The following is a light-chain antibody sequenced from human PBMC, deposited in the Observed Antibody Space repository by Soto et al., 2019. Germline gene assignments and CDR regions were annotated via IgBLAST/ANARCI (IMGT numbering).Light chain of an antibody. J-gene: IGKJ2*01. CDR3: QQYGSSPHA. CDR1: QRVSSNY. Sequence: EVVVTLSPGTLPCSPGERANLSYRASQRVSSNYLAWYQQKPVQAPKLLIYGAYMRATGITDRFGGSGSGTDFTLTISRLEPEDFAVYYCQQYGSSPHAFGQLTKLEI. V-gene: IGKV3-20*01. CDR2: GAY.